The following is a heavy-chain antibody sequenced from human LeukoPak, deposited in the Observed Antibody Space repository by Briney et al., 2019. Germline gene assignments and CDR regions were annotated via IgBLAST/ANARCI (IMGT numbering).Heavy chain of an antibody. D-gene: IGHD1-26*01. V-gene: IGHV4-39*01. CDR1: GGSISSSSYY. CDR2: IYYSGST. J-gene: IGHJ4*02. CDR3: ARAYSREWELRGGYYFDY. Sequence: KPSETLSLTCTVSGGSISSSSYYWGWIRQPPGKGLEWIGSIYYSGSTYYNPSLKSRVTISVDTSKNQFSLKLSSVTAADTAVYYCARAYSREWELRGGYYFDYWGQGTLVTVSS.